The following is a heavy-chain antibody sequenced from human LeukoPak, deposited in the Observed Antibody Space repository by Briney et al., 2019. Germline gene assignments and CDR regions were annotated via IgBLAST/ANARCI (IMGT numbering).Heavy chain of an antibody. V-gene: IGHV1-46*01. CDR3: ARVRDYGDYCDAFTI. Sequence: ASVKVSCKASGYTFTGYYMHWVRQAPGQGLEWMGIINPSGGTTNYAQRFQGRVTMTRDTSTSTVYMEVSSLRSEDTAVYYCARVRDYGDYCDAFTIWGQGTMVTVSS. CDR2: INPSGGTT. J-gene: IGHJ3*02. D-gene: IGHD4-17*01. CDR1: GYTFTGYY.